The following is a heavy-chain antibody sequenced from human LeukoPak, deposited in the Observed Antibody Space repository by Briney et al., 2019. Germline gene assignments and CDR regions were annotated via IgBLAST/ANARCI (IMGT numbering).Heavy chain of an antibody. CDR1: GFTFSSYE. V-gene: IGHV3-48*03. Sequence: PGGSLRLSCAASGFTFSSYEKNWVRQAPGKGLEWVSYMSRSGTPIHYADSVKGRFTISRDNAKNSLFLQMNSLRAEDTAVYYCAREMTACGGDCYDSWGQGTLVTVSS. CDR2: MSRSGTPI. J-gene: IGHJ4*02. D-gene: IGHD2-21*01. CDR3: AREMTACGGDCYDS.